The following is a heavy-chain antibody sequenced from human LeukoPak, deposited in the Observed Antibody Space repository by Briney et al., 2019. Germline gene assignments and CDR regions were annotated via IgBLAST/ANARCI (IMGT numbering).Heavy chain of an antibody. Sequence: PGRSLRPSCAASGFTFRSYAMSWVRQAPGKGLEWVSAISGSGGSTYYADSVKGRFTISRDNSKNTLYLKRNSLRAEDTAVYYCAKAQFLYYFDGWGQGTLVTVS. D-gene: IGHD2/OR15-2a*01. CDR2: ISGSGGST. CDR1: GFTFRSYA. V-gene: IGHV3-23*01. CDR3: AKAQFLYYFDG. J-gene: IGHJ4*02.